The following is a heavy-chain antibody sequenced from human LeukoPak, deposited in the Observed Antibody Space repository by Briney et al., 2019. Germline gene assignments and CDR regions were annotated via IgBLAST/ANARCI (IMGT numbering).Heavy chain of an antibody. Sequence: SETLSLTCTVSGVSISSYYWSWLRQPAGKGLEWIGRIYTSGSTNYDPSLKSRVTMSVDTSKNQFSLKLSSVTAADTAVYYCARVRYYDSSGYPAYYFDYWGQGTLVTVSS. D-gene: IGHD3-22*01. CDR3: ARVRYYDSSGYPAYYFDY. CDR1: GVSISSYY. CDR2: IYTSGST. V-gene: IGHV4-4*07. J-gene: IGHJ4*02.